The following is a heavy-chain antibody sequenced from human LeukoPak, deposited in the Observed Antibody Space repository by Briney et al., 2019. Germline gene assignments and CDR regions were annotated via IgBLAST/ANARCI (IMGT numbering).Heavy chain of an antibody. D-gene: IGHD1-1*01. V-gene: IGHV1-18*01. CDR3: ARRQGTTLNFDY. CDR2: IGVYNGDA. Sequence: ASVKVSCKASGYSFTTYGVSWVRRAPGQGLEWMGWIGVYNGDANYAQNLQGRVTMTTDTSTSTAYMELGSLRSDDTAVYYCARRQGTTLNFDYWGQGTLVTVSS. CDR1: GYSFTTYG. J-gene: IGHJ4*02.